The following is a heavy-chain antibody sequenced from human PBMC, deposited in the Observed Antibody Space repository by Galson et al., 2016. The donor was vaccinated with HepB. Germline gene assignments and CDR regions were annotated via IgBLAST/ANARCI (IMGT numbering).Heavy chain of an antibody. V-gene: IGHV3-74*01. CDR3: ARGPSAVLTTAYNWFDP. Sequence: SVRLSCAATGFAFSSYGMHWVRQALGKGLMWVARISSDGTISNYADSVKGRFTITRDNAKNTLYLQLKSLRAEDTAVYFCARGPSAVLTTAYNWFDPWGRGTLVTVSS. D-gene: IGHD1-1*01. J-gene: IGHJ5*02. CDR2: ISSDGTIS. CDR1: GFAFSSYG.